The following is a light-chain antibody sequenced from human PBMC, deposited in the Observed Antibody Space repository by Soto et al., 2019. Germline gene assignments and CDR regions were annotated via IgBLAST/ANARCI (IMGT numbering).Light chain of an antibody. Sequence: DVVMTQSPLSLPVTPGQPASISCRSSQSLVYSDGYAYVNWFHQRPGQSPRRLIYKASKRHSGVPDRFSGSGSGTDFTLHINRVEAEDVVIYDCMQATHWPPTVGRGTRVEIK. CDR1: QSLVYSDGYAY. J-gene: IGKJ1*01. CDR3: MQATHWPPT. V-gene: IGKV2-30*01. CDR2: KAS.